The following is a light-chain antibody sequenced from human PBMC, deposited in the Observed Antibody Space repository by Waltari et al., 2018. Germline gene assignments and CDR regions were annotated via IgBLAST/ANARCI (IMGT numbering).Light chain of an antibody. CDR2: RSN. CDR1: SSDIGSTY. V-gene: IGLV1-47*01. Sequence: QSVLTQPPSASGTPGQRVTISCSGSSSDIGSTYVYWYQQLPGTAPKLLIYRSNRRPSGVPDRFSGSRSGTSSSLAISGLRSGDEADYHCAAWDDSLSGPVFGGGTKLTVL. J-gene: IGLJ3*02. CDR3: AAWDDSLSGPV.